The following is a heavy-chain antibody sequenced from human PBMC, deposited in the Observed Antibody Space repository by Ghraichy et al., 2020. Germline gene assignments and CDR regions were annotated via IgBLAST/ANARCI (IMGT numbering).Heavy chain of an antibody. CDR2: IHYDGGNK. D-gene: IGHD6-19*01. Sequence: GVLRLSCAASGFTVSSNYMHWARQAPGEGLEWVAFIHYDGGNKYYVDSVKGRFTISRDNSKDTLYLYMNSLRTDDTAVYYCAKDKGAVPGTGNAFDIWGQGTMVTVSS. V-gene: IGHV3-30*02. J-gene: IGHJ3*02. CDR3: AKDKGAVPGTGNAFDI. CDR1: GFTVSSNY.